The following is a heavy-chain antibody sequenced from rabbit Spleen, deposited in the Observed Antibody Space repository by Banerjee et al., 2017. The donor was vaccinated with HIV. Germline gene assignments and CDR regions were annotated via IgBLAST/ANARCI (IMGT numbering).Heavy chain of an antibody. CDR2: IDPVFGST. D-gene: IGHD3-1*01. Sequence: EESGGDLVKPEGSLTLTCTASGFSFSNKYWICWVRQAPGKGLEWIGYIDPVFGSTYYATWVNGRFTISSHNAQNTVDLQMNSLTAADTATYFCVRDTWHFKLWGQGTLVTVS. J-gene: IGHJ4*01. CDR3: VRDTWHFKL. V-gene: IGHV1S45*01. CDR1: GFSFSNKYW.